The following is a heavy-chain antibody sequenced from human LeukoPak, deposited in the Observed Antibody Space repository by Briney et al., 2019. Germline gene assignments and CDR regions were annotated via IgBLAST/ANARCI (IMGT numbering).Heavy chain of an antibody. CDR1: GFTFSSYA. Sequence: GRSLRLSCAASGFTFSSYAMHWVRQAPGKGLGWVAVISYDGSNKYYADSVKGRFTISRDNSKNTLYLQMNSLRAEDTAVYYCAREDYYYGSGSYREMLNYYGMDVWGQGTTVTVSS. CDR3: AREDYYYGSGSYREMLNYYGMDV. V-gene: IGHV3-30-3*01. J-gene: IGHJ6*02. D-gene: IGHD3-10*01. CDR2: ISYDGSNK.